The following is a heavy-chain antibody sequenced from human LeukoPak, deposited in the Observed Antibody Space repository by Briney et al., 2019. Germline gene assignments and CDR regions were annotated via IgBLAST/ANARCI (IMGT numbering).Heavy chain of an antibody. V-gene: IGHV3-30-3*01. J-gene: IGHJ4*02. CDR3: ARDQKTHSSGYYYSYYFDY. D-gene: IGHD3-22*01. Sequence: PGGSLRLSCAASGFTFSSYAMHWVRQAPGKGLGWVAVISYDGSNKYYADSVKGRFTISRDNSKNTLYLQMNSLRAEDTAVYYCARDQKTHSSGYYYSYYFDYWGQGTLVTVSS. CDR1: GFTFSSYA. CDR2: ISYDGSNK.